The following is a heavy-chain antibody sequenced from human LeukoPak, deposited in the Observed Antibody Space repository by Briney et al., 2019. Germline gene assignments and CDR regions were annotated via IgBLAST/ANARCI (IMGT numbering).Heavy chain of an antibody. Sequence: GESLKISCKGSGYSFTSYWIGWVRQMPGKGLEWMGIIYPGDSDTRYSPSFQGQVTISADKSISTAYLQWSSLKASDTAMYYCARLPSGSVGKDYFDYWGQGTLVTVSS. CDR3: ARLPSGSVGKDYFDY. J-gene: IGHJ4*02. V-gene: IGHV5-51*01. CDR2: IYPGDSDT. D-gene: IGHD3-10*01. CDR1: GYSFTSYW.